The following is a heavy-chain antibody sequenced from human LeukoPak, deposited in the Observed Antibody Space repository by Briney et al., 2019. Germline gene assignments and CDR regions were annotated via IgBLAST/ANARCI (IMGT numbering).Heavy chain of an antibody. D-gene: IGHD3-3*01. Sequence: GASVKVSCKGSGYTLTELFMHWVRQAPGKVLEWLGGFDPEDGETIYAQKFQGRVTMTEDTSTDTAYMELSSLRSEDTAVYYCATSGYNSAWSGYCMDVWGKGTTVTVSS. V-gene: IGHV1-24*01. CDR3: ATSGYNSAWSGYCMDV. CDR2: FDPEDGET. J-gene: IGHJ6*04. CDR1: GYTLTELF.